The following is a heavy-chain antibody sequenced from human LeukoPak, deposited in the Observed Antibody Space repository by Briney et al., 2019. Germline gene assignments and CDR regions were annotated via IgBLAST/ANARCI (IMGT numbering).Heavy chain of an antibody. V-gene: IGHV1-69*13. J-gene: IGHJ6*02. CDR1: GGTFSSYA. CDR3: ARHGVEMATIPYFYYGMDV. CDR2: IIPIFGTA. D-gene: IGHD5-24*01. Sequence: SVKVSCKASGGTFSSYAISWVRQAPGQGLEWMGGIIPIFGTANYAQKFQGRVTITADESTSTAYMELSSLRSEDTAVYYCARHGVEMATIPYFYYGMDVWGQGTTVTVSS.